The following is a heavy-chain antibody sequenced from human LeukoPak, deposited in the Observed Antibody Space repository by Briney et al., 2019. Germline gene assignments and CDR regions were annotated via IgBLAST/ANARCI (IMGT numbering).Heavy chain of an antibody. CDR2: ISVIGGST. Sequence: GGSLRLSCAASGFTFSTNDMSWVRQPPGKGLEWVSAISVIGGSTYYADSVKGRFTISRDNAKNSLYLQMNSLRAEDTAIYYCATTVLIPRSFDYWGQGTLVTVSS. CDR3: ATTVLIPRSFDY. D-gene: IGHD4-23*01. J-gene: IGHJ4*02. CDR1: GFTFSTND. V-gene: IGHV3-23*01.